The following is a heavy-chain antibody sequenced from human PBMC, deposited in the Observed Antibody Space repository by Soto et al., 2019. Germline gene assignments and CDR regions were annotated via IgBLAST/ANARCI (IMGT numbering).Heavy chain of an antibody. Sequence: EVQLVESGGGLVQPGGSLRLVCSGSGFTFSGNGINWVRQAPGKGLELVSFISNSGRGTIYYAESVKGRFTISRDDAKNSVYLQMNSLRAEETALYYCARDVGYWSGGSCYAWFDPWGQGTLVIVSS. CDR3: ARDVGYWSGGSCYAWFDP. V-gene: IGHV3-48*01. D-gene: IGHD2-15*01. J-gene: IGHJ5*02. CDR1: GFTFSGNG. CDR2: ISNSGRGTI.